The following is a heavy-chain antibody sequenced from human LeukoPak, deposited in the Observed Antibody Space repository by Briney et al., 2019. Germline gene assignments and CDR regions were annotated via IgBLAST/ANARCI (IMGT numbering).Heavy chain of an antibody. V-gene: IGHV3-7*01. CDR3: ARVIRYCSSTSCYSFDQ. CDR2: ISQAGSEQ. J-gene: IGHJ4*02. Sequence: PGGSLRLSRAASGFTSRSFWMRCVPDAPGKGLVCGANISQAGSEQYSVHSVKGQFTISRDKAKNSLYLQMNSLRAEDTAVYYCARVIRYCSSTSCYSFDQWGQGTLVTVSS. D-gene: IGHD2-2*02. CDR1: GFTSRSFW.